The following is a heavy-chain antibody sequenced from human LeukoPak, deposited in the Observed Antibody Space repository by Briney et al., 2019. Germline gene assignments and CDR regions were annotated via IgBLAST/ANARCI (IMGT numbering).Heavy chain of an antibody. J-gene: IGHJ4*02. CDR1: GFTFSSYG. Sequence: GGSLRLSCAASGFTFSSYGMHWVRQAPGKGLEWVAFIRYDGGNKYYGDPVKGRFTISRDNSKNTVYLQLNNLRAEDTAVYFCVRHDSFIPFWGQGTLVTVSS. D-gene: IGHD5-18*01. CDR3: VRHDSFIPF. CDR2: IRYDGGNK. V-gene: IGHV3-30*02.